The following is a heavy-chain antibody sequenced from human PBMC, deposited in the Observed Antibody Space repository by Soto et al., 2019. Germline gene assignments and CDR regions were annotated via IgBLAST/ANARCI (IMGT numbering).Heavy chain of an antibody. D-gene: IGHD5-18*01. CDR3: ARGGGYGHTSRGGRYYYYGMDV. CDR2: INPNSGGT. Sequence: ASVKVSCKASGYTFTGYYIHWVRQAPGQGLEWMGWINPNSGGTNYAQKFQGRVTMTRDTSISTAYMELSRLRSDDTAVYYCARGGGYGHTSRGGRYYYYGMDVWGQGPPITVSS. CDR1: GYTFTGYY. V-gene: IGHV1-2*02. J-gene: IGHJ6*02.